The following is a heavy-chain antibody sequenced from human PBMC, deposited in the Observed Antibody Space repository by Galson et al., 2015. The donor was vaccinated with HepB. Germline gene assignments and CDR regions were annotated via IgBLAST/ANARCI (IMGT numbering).Heavy chain of an antibody. Sequence: SVKVSCKASGYTFTGYYMHWVRQAPGQGLEWMGWINPNSGGTNYAQKFQGRVTMTRDTSISTAYMELSRLRSDDTAVYYCARARQWLVLEWFDPWGQGTLVTVSS. CDR2: INPNSGGT. J-gene: IGHJ5*02. CDR3: ARARQWLVLEWFDP. D-gene: IGHD6-19*01. CDR1: GYTFTGYY. V-gene: IGHV1-2*02.